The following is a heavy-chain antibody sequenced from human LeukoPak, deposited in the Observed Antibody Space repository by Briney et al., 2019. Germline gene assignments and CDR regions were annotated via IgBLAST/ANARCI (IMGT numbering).Heavy chain of an antibody. Sequence: PSETLSLTCTVSGGSISNYYWNWIRQPPGKGLEWIGSIYYSGSTYYNPSLKSRVTISVDTSKNQFSLKLSSVTAADTAVYYCARHRSGWLQSSFDYWGQGTLVTVSS. CDR1: GGSISNYY. CDR3: ARHRSGWLQSSFDY. J-gene: IGHJ4*02. CDR2: IYYSGST. V-gene: IGHV4-59*05. D-gene: IGHD5-24*01.